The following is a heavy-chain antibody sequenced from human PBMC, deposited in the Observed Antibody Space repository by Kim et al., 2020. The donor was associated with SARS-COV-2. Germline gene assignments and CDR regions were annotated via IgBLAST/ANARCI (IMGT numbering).Heavy chain of an antibody. CDR3: ARDSLRAHYYGSGSYFDY. D-gene: IGHD3-10*01. J-gene: IGHJ4*02. CDR2: IYSGGST. V-gene: IGHV3-66*01. Sequence: GGSLRLSCAASGFTVSSNYMSWVRQAPGKGLEWVSVIYSGGSTYYADSVKGRFTISRDNSKNTLYLQMNSLRAEDTAVYYCARDSLRAHYYGSGSYFDYWGQGTLVTVSS. CDR1: GFTVSSNY.